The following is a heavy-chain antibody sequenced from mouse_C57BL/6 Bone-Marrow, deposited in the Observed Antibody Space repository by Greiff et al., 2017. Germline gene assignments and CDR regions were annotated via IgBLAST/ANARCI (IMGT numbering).Heavy chain of an antibody. D-gene: IGHD2-1*01. CDR2: ISGGGGNT. Sequence: EVQLVESGGGLVKPGGSLKLSCAASGFTFSSYTMSWVRQTPEKRLAWVATISGGGGNTYYPDSVKGRFTISRDNAKNTLYLQMSSLRSEDTALYYCARHEDYGNCHWYFAVWGTGTTVTVSS. V-gene: IGHV5-9*01. CDR1: GFTFSSYT. CDR3: ARHEDYGNCHWYFAV. J-gene: IGHJ1*03.